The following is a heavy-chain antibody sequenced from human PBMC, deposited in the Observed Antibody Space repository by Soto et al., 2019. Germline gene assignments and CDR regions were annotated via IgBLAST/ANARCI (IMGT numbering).Heavy chain of an antibody. CDR3: NTDLWFGELGVDY. CDR2: IKSKTDGGTT. V-gene: IGHV3-15*07. J-gene: IGHJ4*02. CDR1: GSTFSHAW. Sequence: EAPLVESGGGLVEPGGSLRLSCAASGSTFSHAWMNWVRQAPGKGLEVVGRIKSKTDGGTTDYAAPVKGRFTISRDDSKDILYLQMNSLKTEDTAVYYCNTDLWFGELGVDYWGQGTLVTVSS. D-gene: IGHD3-10*01.